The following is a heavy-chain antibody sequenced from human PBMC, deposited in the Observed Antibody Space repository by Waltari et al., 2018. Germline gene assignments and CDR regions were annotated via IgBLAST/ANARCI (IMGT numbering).Heavy chain of an antibody. Sequence: EVQLVESGGGLIQPGGSLGLSCAASVFSISDNYMSWVRQAPGKGLEWVSFINSGGTTYYADSVKGRFTISRDNSKNTVYLQMNSLRAEDTAMYYCARDSKFDPWGQGTLVTVSS. J-gene: IGHJ5*02. D-gene: IGHD4-4*01. CDR1: VFSISDNY. CDR2: INSGGTT. V-gene: IGHV3-53*01. CDR3: ARDSKFDP.